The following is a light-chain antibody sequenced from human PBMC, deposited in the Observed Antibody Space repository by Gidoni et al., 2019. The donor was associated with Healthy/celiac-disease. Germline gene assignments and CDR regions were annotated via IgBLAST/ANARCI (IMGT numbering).Light chain of an antibody. CDR2: AAS. CDR3: QQGYNTPYT. CDR1: QSISSY. V-gene: IGKV1-39*01. J-gene: IGKJ2*01. Sequence: DIQMTQSPSSLSASVGDRVTITCRASQSISSYLNWYQQKPGKAPKLLIYAASNLQSGVPSRFSGSGSGTDFTLTISSLQPEDFATYYCQQGYNTPYTFGQGTKLEIK.